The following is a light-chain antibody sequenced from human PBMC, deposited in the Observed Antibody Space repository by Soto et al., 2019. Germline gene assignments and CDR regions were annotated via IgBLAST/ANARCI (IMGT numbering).Light chain of an antibody. V-gene: IGKV1-5*01. CDR2: DAS. CDR3: QQYNNYSGT. CDR1: QSISSW. J-gene: IGKJ1*01. Sequence: DIPMTQSPSTLSASVGDRVTITCRASQSISSWLAWYQQKPGEVPKLLTYDASSLENGVPSRFSGSGSGTEFTLTITSLQPDDFATYYCQQYNNYSGTFGQGTKVEIK.